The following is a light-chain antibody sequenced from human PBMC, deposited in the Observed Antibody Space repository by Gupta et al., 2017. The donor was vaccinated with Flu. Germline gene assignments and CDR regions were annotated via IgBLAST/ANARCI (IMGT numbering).Light chain of an antibody. CDR3: QQSYNTPRT. J-gene: IGKJ1*01. V-gene: IGKV1-39*01. CDR1: QSISIY. Sequence: IPMTQSPSSLSASVGDRVTITCRASQSISIYLNWYQQKPGKAPKLLIYAASSLQSGVPSRFSGSGSGTDFTLTISNLHPEDFATYSCQQSYNTPRTFGQGTKVEIK. CDR2: AAS.